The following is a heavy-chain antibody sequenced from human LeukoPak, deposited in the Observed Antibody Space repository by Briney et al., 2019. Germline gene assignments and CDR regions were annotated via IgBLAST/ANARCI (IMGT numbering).Heavy chain of an antibody. D-gene: IGHD2-21*02. CDR3: SREFPFCGADCFSGVFDI. CDR2: ISVINNANT. Sequence: VSVKVSCKASGYTFSSYGINWVRQAPGQGLEWMGWISVINNANTRYAQNFQGRLTMTTDTSTTTAYMELRSLRSDDTAVYYCSREFPFCGADCFSGVFDIWGQGTMVTVS. V-gene: IGHV1-18*01. CDR1: GYTFSSYG. J-gene: IGHJ3*02.